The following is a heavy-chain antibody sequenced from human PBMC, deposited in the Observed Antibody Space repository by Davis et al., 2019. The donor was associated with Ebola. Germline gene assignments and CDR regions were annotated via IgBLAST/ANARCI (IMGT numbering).Heavy chain of an antibody. J-gene: IGHJ3*02. V-gene: IGHV3-7*01. Sequence: GESLKISCAASGFTFSSYWMSWVRQAPGKGLEWVANIKQDGSEKYYVDSVKGRFTISRDNAKNSLYLQMNSLRAEDTAVYYCARGVMIAVAGTGYAFDIWGQGTMVTVSS. D-gene: IGHD6-19*01. CDR1: GFTFSSYW. CDR2: IKQDGSEK. CDR3: ARGVMIAVAGTGYAFDI.